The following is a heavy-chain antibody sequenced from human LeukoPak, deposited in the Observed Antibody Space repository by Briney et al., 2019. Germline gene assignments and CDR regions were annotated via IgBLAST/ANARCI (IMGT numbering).Heavy chain of an antibody. V-gene: IGHV4-59*01. J-gene: IGHJ6*02. CDR2: IYYSGST. Sequence: SETLSLTCTVSGGSIRSYYWSWIRQPPGKGLEWIGYIYYSGSTNYNPSLKSRVTISVDTSKNQFSLKLSSVTAADAAVYYCARPGRSFMDVWGQGTTVTVAS. CDR1: GGSIRSYY. CDR3: ARPGRSFMDV.